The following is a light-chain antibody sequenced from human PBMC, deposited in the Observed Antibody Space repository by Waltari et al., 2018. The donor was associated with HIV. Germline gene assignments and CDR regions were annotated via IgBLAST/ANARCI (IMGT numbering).Light chain of an antibody. CDR2: LGS. CDR1: QSLLHSNGYNY. CDR3: MQALHTPPA. Sequence: EIVMTQSPLSLPVTPGEPASISCRSSQSLLHSNGYNYLDWYLQKPGQSPQFLIYLGSNRASGVPDRFSGSESGTDFTLKISRLEAEDVGVYYCMQALHTPPAFGQGTKLEVK. J-gene: IGKJ2*01. V-gene: IGKV2-28*01.